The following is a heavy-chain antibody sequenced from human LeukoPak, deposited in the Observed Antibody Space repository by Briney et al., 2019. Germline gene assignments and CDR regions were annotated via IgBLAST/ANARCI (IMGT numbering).Heavy chain of an antibody. D-gene: IGHD3-3*01. CDR1: GGSISNTFYY. J-gene: IGHJ3*02. Sequence: PSETLSLTCTVSGGSISNTFYYWGWIRQPPGKGLEWIGSINYSGSTYYNPSLKSRVTISVDTSKNQFSLKLSSVTAADTAVYYCARTRDFWSGYYPKRVGRAFDIWGQGTMVTVSS. CDR3: ARTRDFWSGYYPKRVGRAFDI. V-gene: IGHV4-39*07. CDR2: INYSGST.